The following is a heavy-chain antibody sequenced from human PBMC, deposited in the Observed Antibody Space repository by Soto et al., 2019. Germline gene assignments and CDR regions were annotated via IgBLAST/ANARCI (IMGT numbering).Heavy chain of an antibody. CDR1: GCTFSDYA. CDR2: IGGVGTDR. CDR3: AKDAVPYNGKWDWFDP. V-gene: IGHV3-23*01. Sequence: DVQLLESGGGLVQPGGSVRLSCEASGCTFSDYAMTWVRQAPGKGPEWVSSIGGVGTDRYYADSVKGRFTISRDNSKNTLFLQMSSLRSDDTAVYYCAKDAVPYNGKWDWFDPWGQGTLVTVSS. J-gene: IGHJ5*02. D-gene: IGHD1-20*01.